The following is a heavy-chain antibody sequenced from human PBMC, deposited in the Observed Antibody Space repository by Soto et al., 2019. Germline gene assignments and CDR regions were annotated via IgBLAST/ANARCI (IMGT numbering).Heavy chain of an antibody. J-gene: IGHJ4*02. CDR2: IIPIFGTA. CDR1: GGTFSSYA. D-gene: IGHD1-26*01. Sequence: ASVKVSCKASGGTFSSYAISWVRQAPGQGLEWMGGIIPIFGTANYAQKFQGRVTITADESTSTADMELSSLRSEDTAVYYCAREGLIVGATDRNYFDYWGQGTLVTVSS. CDR3: AREGLIVGATDRNYFDY. V-gene: IGHV1-69*13.